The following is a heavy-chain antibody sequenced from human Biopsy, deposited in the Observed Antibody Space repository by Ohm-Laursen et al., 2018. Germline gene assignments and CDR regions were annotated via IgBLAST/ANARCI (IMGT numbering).Heavy chain of an antibody. J-gene: IGHJ4*02. CDR2: ISPYNGDT. Sequence: ASVKVSCKASGYTFTNYGISWVRQAPGQGLEWMGWISPYNGDTDYAQKLQGRVAMTTDISTSTAYMDLRSLRSDDTAVYYCARDRWPHVTLLGLVVFDFWGQGTLVIVSS. CDR1: GYTFTNYG. V-gene: IGHV1-18*01. D-gene: IGHD3-3*01. CDR3: ARDRWPHVTLLGLVVFDF.